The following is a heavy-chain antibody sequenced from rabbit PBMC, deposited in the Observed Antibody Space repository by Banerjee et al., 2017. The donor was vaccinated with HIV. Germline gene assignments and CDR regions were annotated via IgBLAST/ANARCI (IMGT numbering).Heavy chain of an antibody. CDR3: AREGADSGYAFNL. D-gene: IGHD8-1*01. CDR1: GFSFSSSYW. Sequence: QEQLEESGGDLVKPEGSLTLTCTASGFSFSSSYWICWVRQAPGKGLEWIACIYAGSSGSTYYASWAKGRFTISKTSSTTVTLQMTSLTAADTATYFCAREGADSGYAFNLWGPGTLVTVS. V-gene: IGHV1S45*01. CDR2: IYAGSSGST. J-gene: IGHJ4*01.